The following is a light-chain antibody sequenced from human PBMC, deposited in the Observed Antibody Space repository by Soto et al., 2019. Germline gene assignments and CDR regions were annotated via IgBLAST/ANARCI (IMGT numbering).Light chain of an antibody. Sequence: DIQMTQSPSSVSASVGDRVTITCRASQAISTCLAWYQQKPGKAPKLLIYASYNLQTGVPSRLSGSGSGADFTRTISSLQPEDFATYYCQQANSFPRTFGQGTNVEIK. CDR3: QQANSFPRT. CDR1: QAISTC. CDR2: ASY. V-gene: IGKV1D-12*01. J-gene: IGKJ1*01.